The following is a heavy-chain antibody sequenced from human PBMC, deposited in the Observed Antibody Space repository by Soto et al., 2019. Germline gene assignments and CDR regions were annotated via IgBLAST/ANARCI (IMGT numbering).Heavy chain of an antibody. CDR3: ASSYCSGGSCYSEGGDYYYYMDV. CDR1: GFTFSSYA. V-gene: IGHV3-23*01. D-gene: IGHD2-15*01. Sequence: PGGSLRLSCAASGFTFSSYAMSWVRQAPGKGLEWVSAISGSGGSTYYADSVKGRFTISRDNSKNTLYLQMNSLRAEDTAVYYCASSYCSGGSCYSEGGDYYYYMDVWGKGTTVTVSS. CDR2: ISGSGGST. J-gene: IGHJ6*03.